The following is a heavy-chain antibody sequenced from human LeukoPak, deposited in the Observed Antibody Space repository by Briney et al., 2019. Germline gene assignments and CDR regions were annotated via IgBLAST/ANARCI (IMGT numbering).Heavy chain of an antibody. V-gene: IGHV3-30*02. Sequence: GGSLRLSCAASGFTFSSCGMHWVRQAPGKGLEWVAFIRYDGSNKYYADSVKGRFTISRDNSKNTLYLQTNSLRAEDTAVYYCAKDGGSTPDYWGQGTLVTVSS. CDR3: AKDGGSTPDY. J-gene: IGHJ4*02. CDR1: GFTFSSCG. CDR2: IRYDGSNK. D-gene: IGHD2-15*01.